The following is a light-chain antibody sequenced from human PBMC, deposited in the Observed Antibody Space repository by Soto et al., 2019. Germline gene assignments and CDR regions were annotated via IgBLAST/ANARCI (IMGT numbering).Light chain of an antibody. J-gene: IGKJ2*01. CDR1: QSVSSY. V-gene: IGKV3-11*01. CDR2: DAS. CDR3: QQRSSWARP. Sequence: EIVLTQSPATLSLSPGERATLSCRASQSVSSYLDWYQQKPGQTPRLLIYDASNRATGIPARFSGSGSGTDFTLALSSIEPEDFAVYYCQQRSSWARPFGQGTMLEIK.